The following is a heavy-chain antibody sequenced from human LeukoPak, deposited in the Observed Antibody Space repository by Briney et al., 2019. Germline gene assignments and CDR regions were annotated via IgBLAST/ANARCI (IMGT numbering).Heavy chain of an antibody. J-gene: IGHJ4*02. CDR2: IHYSGST. V-gene: IGHV4-39*07. D-gene: IGHD3-22*01. Sequence: PSETLSLTCTVSGGSISSSSYYCGWIRQPPGKGLEWIGSIHYSGSTNYNPSLKSRVTISVDTSKNQFSLKLSSVTAADTAVYYCAREPAIYDSSGLLDYWGQGTLVTVSS. CDR3: AREPAIYDSSGLLDY. CDR1: GGSISSSSYY.